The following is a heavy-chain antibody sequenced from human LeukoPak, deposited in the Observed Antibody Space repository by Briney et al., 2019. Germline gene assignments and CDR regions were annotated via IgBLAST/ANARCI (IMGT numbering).Heavy chain of an antibody. J-gene: IGHJ4*02. D-gene: IGHD3-10*01. Sequence: GGSLRLSCAASGFTFNNYAMTWVRQAPGKGLEWVSSISSSSSYIYYADSVKGRFTISRDNAKNSLYLQMNSLRAEDTAVYYCARDEVRGVAFDYWGQGTLVTVSS. CDR2: ISSSSSYI. CDR3: ARDEVRGVAFDY. CDR1: GFTFNNYA. V-gene: IGHV3-21*01.